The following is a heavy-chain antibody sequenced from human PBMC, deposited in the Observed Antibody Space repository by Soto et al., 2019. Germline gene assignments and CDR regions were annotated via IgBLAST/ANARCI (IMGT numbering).Heavy chain of an antibody. V-gene: IGHV3-30-3*01. Sequence: QVQLVESGGGVVQPGRSLRLSCAASGFTFSSYAMHWVRQAPGKGLEWVAVISYDGSNKYYADSVKGRFTISRDNSKNTLYLQMNSLRAEDTAVYYSARDAREDSSGWYVGMDVWGQGTTVTVSS. D-gene: IGHD6-19*01. CDR1: GFTFSSYA. CDR2: ISYDGSNK. J-gene: IGHJ6*02. CDR3: ARDAREDSSGWYVGMDV.